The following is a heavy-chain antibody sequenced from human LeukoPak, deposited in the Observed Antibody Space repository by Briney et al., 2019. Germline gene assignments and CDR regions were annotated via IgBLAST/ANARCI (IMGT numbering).Heavy chain of an antibody. V-gene: IGHV3-48*04. J-gene: IGHJ4*02. CDR2: ISSSGSTI. CDR3: AREWNSGSYEAFDY. D-gene: IGHD1-26*01. Sequence: GGSLRLSCAASGFTFSSYAMSWVRQAPGKGLEWVSYISSSGSTIYYADSVKGRFTISRDNAKNSLYLQMNSLRAEDTAVYYCAREWNSGSYEAFDYWGQGTLVTVSS. CDR1: GFTFSSYA.